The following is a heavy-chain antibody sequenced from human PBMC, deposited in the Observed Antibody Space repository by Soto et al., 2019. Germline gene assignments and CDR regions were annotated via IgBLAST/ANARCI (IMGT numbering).Heavy chain of an antibody. D-gene: IGHD2-15*01. Sequence: SETLSLTCTVSGVSINSANWWTWVRQSPGKGLEWIGEIYHSGSTNFNPSLKSRVTISVDNSKNQFYLELTSVTAADTAVYYCARYCGGGSCYLGDFDIWGQGTMVTVSS. J-gene: IGHJ3*02. CDR1: GVSINSANW. CDR3: ARYCGGGSCYLGDFDI. CDR2: IYHSGST. V-gene: IGHV4-4*02.